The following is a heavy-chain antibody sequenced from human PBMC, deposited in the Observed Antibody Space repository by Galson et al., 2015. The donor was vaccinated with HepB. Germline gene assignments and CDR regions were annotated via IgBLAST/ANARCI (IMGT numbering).Heavy chain of an antibody. D-gene: IGHD3-16*01. CDR3: ARGSSASGGLALDI. J-gene: IGHJ3*02. Sequence: QSGAEVKKPGESLRISCTVSGSSFTTYWISWVRQMPGKGLEWMGRIDPSDSYIHYSPSFQGHVTISTDKSISPAYLQWSSLKASDSAMYYCARGSSASGGLALDIWGQGTVVTVSS. V-gene: IGHV5-10-1*01. CDR1: GSSFTTYW. CDR2: IDPSDSYI.